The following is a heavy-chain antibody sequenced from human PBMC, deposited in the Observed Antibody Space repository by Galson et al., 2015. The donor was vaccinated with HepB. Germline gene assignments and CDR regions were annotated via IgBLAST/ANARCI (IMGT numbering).Heavy chain of an antibody. J-gene: IGHJ2*01. Sequence: PALVKPTQTLTLTCTFSGFSLSTTEMRVSWIRQPPGKALEWLARIDWDDDKFYSTSLKTRLTISKDTSKNRVVLTMTNMDPVDTATYYCARSGYSSGWYPWYFDLWGRGTLVTVSS. CDR2: IDWDDDK. D-gene: IGHD6-19*01. CDR1: GFSLSTTEMR. CDR3: ARSGYSSGWYPWYFDL. V-gene: IGHV2-70*04.